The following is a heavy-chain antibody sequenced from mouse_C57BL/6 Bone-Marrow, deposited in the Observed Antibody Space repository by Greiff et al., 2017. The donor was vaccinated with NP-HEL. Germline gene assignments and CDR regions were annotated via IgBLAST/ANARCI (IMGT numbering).Heavy chain of an antibody. CDR2: ISSGSSTI. J-gene: IGHJ2*01. CDR3: ARRMLTGTGFDY. CDR1: GFTFSDYG. V-gene: IGHV5-17*01. Sequence: EVHLVESGGGLVKPGGSLKLSCAASGFTFSDYGMHWVRQAPEKGLEWVAYISSGSSTIYYADTVKGRFTISRDNAKNTLFLQMTSLRSGDTAMYYCARRMLTGTGFDYWGQGTTLTVSS. D-gene: IGHD4-1*01.